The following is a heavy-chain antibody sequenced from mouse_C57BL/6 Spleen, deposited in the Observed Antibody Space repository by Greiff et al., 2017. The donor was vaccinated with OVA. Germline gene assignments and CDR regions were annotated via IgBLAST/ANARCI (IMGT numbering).Heavy chain of an antibody. Sequence: QVQLQQPGTELVKPGASVKLSCKASGYTFTSYWMHWVKQRPGQGLEWIGNINPSNGGTNYNEKFKSKATLTVDKSSSTAYMQLSSLTSEDSAVYYCARGDYYGSKHYYFDYWGQGTTLTVSS. D-gene: IGHD1-1*01. CDR3: ARGDYYGSKHYYFDY. J-gene: IGHJ2*01. V-gene: IGHV1-53*01. CDR1: GYTFTSYW. CDR2: INPSNGGT.